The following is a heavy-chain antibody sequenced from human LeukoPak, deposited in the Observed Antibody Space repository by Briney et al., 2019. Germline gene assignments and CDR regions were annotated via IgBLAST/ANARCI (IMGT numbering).Heavy chain of an antibody. D-gene: IGHD2-2*01. V-gene: IGHV4-59*01. J-gene: IGHJ6*03. CDR2: IYYSGST. CDR1: GGSISSYY. CDR3: ARDKKKYQLLSGYYYYYMDV. Sequence: SETLSLTCTVSGGSISSYYWSWIRQPPGKGLEWIGYIYYSGSTNYNPSLKSRVTISVDTSKNQFSLKLSSVTAADTAVYYCARDKKKYQLLSGYYYYYMDVWGKGTTVTVSS.